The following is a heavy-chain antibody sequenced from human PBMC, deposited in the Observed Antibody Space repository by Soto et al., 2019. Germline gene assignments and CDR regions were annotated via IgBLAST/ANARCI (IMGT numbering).Heavy chain of an antibody. CDR1: GYTFTSYA. J-gene: IGHJ4*02. Sequence: GASMKVSCKASGYTFTSYAMHWVRQAPGQRLEWMGWINAGNGNTKYSQKFQGRVTITRDTSASTAYMELSSLRSEDTAVYYCARGVGSGLSDYWGQGTLVTVSS. V-gene: IGHV1-3*01. D-gene: IGHD1-26*01. CDR2: INAGNGNT. CDR3: ARGVGSGLSDY.